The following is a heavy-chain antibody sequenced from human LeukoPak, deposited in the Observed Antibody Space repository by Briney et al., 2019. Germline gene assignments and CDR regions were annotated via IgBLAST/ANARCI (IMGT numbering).Heavy chain of an antibody. V-gene: IGHV4-61*02. CDR2: IFTSGSA. D-gene: IGHD3-10*01. CDR1: GGSISSGSYY. J-gene: IGHJ4*02. CDR3: ARGYGSGTSPFDY. Sequence: SQTLSLTCTVSGGSISSGSYYWSWIRQPAGKGLEWIGRIFTSGSANYNPSLKSRVTMSVGTSKNQFSLKLTSVTAADTAVYYCARGYGSGTSPFDYWGPGTLVTVSS.